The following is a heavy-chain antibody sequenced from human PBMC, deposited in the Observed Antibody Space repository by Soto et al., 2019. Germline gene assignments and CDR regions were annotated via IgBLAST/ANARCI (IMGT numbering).Heavy chain of an antibody. CDR2: ISGNGADT. CDR1: GFTFSSYA. Sequence: GGSLRLSCSASGFTFSSYAMSWVGHSPGKGLEWVSAISGNGADTSYADSVRGRFTISRDNSKDTLFLQMNALRVEDTGVYYCTRGPRPTSTGTGAFWGQGTLVTVSS. D-gene: IGHD1-1*01. J-gene: IGHJ4*02. CDR3: TRGPRPTSTGTGAF. V-gene: IGHV3-23*01.